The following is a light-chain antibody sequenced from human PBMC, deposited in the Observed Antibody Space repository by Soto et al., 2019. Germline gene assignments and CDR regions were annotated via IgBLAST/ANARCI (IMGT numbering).Light chain of an antibody. CDR2: AAS. CDR1: QSISSY. V-gene: IGKV1-39*01. Sequence: DLQMIQSPSSLSASVGDRVTITCRASQSISSYLNWYQQKPGKAPKLLIYAASSLQSGVPSRFSGSGSGTDFTLTISSLQPEDFATYYCQQSYSTPLFGPGTKVDIK. CDR3: QQSYSTPL. J-gene: IGKJ3*01.